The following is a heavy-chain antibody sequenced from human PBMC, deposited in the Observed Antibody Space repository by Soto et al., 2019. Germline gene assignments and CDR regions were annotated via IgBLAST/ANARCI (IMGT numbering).Heavy chain of an antibody. D-gene: IGHD1-26*01. J-gene: IGHJ4*02. Sequence: PGESLKNSCKGSGYSISSYWIGWVRQMSGEGLEWMGIIYPSDSDTRYSPSFQGQVTISADKSIYTAYLQWSSLKASDTAMYYCARVQVDTRLFDYWGQGTQVTVSS. CDR1: GYSISSYW. CDR2: IYPSDSDT. CDR3: ARVQVDTRLFDY. V-gene: IGHV5-51*01.